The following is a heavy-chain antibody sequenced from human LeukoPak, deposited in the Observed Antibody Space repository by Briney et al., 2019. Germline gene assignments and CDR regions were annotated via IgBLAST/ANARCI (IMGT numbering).Heavy chain of an antibody. Sequence: GGSLRLFCAASGFTFSRYAISWVRQAPGKALEWVSAISGCGGSTYYADSVKGRFTISRDNSKNTLYLQKNSLRAEDTALYYCARGGSTTVTTYVDYWGQGTLVTVSS. J-gene: IGHJ4*02. V-gene: IGHV3-23*01. CDR2: ISGCGGST. D-gene: IGHD4-11*01. CDR3: ARGGSTTVTTYVDY. CDR1: GFTFSRYA.